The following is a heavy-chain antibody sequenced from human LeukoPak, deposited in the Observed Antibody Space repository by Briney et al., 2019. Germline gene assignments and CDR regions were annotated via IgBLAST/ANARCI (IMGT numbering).Heavy chain of an antibody. CDR2: IYYRGCS. CDR3: ARLMNIAAADF. J-gene: IGHJ4*02. V-gene: IGHV4-59*08. Sequence: PSATLSLTCTASGGSITSYYWSWIRQPPGKGLEWIGYIYYRGCSNYNPSLKSRVTISVDMSKNQFSLKLTSVTAADTAVYYCARLMNIAAADFWGQGTLVTVSS. CDR1: GGSITSYY. D-gene: IGHD6-13*01.